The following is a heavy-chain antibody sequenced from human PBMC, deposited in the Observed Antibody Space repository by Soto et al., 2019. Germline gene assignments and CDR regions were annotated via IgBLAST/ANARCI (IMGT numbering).Heavy chain of an antibody. J-gene: IGHJ4*02. D-gene: IGHD1-26*01. CDR1: GGTFSSYS. CDR3: ARDGGSHSGGIDY. Sequence: QVQLVQSGAEVKKPGSSVKVSCKASGGTFSSYSINWVRQAPGQGLEWMGEIIPIFGTANYAQKFQGRVTITAAESTSTAYMELRSLRSEDTAVYYCARDGGSHSGGIDYWGQGTLVTVSS. CDR2: IIPIFGTA. V-gene: IGHV1-69*01.